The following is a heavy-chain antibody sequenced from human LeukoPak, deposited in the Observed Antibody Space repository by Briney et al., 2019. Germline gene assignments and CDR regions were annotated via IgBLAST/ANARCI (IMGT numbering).Heavy chain of an antibody. CDR3: ARESRKIGWELLTVGMDV. J-gene: IGHJ6*02. V-gene: IGHV1-18*01. Sequence: GASVKVSCKASGYTFTSYGVSWVRQAPGQGLEWMGWISAYNGNTNYAQRLQGRVTMTTDTSTSTAYMELRSLRSDDTAVYYCARESRKIGWELLTVGMDVWGQGTTVTVSS. CDR2: ISAYNGNT. CDR1: GYTFTSYG. D-gene: IGHD1-26*01.